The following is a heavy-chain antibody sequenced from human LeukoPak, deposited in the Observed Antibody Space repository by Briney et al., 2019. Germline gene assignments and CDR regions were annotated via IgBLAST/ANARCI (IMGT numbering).Heavy chain of an antibody. Sequence: PSETLSLTCTVSGGSISSYYWSWIRQPPGKGLEWIGYIYYSGSTNYNPSLKSRVTISVDTSKNQFSLKLSSVTAADTAVYYCARVRSGWYVDYWGQGTLVTVSS. J-gene: IGHJ4*02. CDR1: GGSISSYY. D-gene: IGHD6-19*01. CDR2: IYYSGST. V-gene: IGHV4-59*01. CDR3: ARVRSGWYVDY.